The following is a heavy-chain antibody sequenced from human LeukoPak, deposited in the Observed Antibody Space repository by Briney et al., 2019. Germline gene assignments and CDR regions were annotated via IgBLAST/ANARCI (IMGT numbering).Heavy chain of an antibody. J-gene: IGHJ6*04. D-gene: IGHD3-10*02. V-gene: IGHV3-30*02. Sequence: GGSLRLSCATSGFTFSSYGMHWVRQAPGKGLEWAAFMRYDGRTEYYGDSVRGRFTISRDNAKNSLYLQMNSLRAEDTAVYYCAELGITMIGGVWGKGTTVTISS. CDR1: GFTFSSYG. CDR3: AELGITMIGGV. CDR2: MRYDGRTE.